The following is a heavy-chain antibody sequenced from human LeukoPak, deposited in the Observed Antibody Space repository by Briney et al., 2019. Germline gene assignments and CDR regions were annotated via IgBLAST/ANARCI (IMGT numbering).Heavy chain of an antibody. D-gene: IGHD3-3*01. V-gene: IGHV3-23*01. CDR2: ISGSGGST. CDR1: GFTVSSNY. CDR3: AKPDGDFWSGYYMDV. Sequence: GGSLRLSCAASGFTVSSNYMSWVRQAPGKGLEWVSAISGSGGSTYYADSVKGRFTISRDNSKNTLYLQMNSLRAEDTAVYYCAKPDGDFWSGYYMDVWGQGTTVTVSS. J-gene: IGHJ6*02.